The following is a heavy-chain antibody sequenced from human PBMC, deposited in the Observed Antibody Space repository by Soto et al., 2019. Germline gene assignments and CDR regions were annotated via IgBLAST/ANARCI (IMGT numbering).Heavy chain of an antibody. Sequence: KGLEWIGYIYYSGSTYYNPSLKSRVTISVDTSKNQFSLKLSSVTAADTAVYYCARVTPAYYFTSSGYSAIYSCGQGNLVPVSS. V-gene: IGHV4-30-4*01. CDR3: ARVTPAYYFTSSGYSAIYS. D-gene: IGHD3-22*01. CDR2: IYYSGST. J-gene: IGHJ1*01.